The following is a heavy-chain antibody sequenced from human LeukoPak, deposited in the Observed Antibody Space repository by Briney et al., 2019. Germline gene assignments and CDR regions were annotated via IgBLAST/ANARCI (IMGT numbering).Heavy chain of an antibody. CDR3: ATVLGDYGDMGLNWFDP. J-gene: IGHJ5*02. CDR1: GYTLTELS. CDR2: FDPEDGET. V-gene: IGHV1-24*01. Sequence: ASVKVSCKVSGYTLTELSMHWVRQAPGKGLEWMGGFDPEDGETIYAQKFQGRVTMTEDTSTDTAYMELSSLRSEDTAVYYRATVLGDYGDMGLNWFDPWGQGTLVTVSS. D-gene: IGHD4-17*01.